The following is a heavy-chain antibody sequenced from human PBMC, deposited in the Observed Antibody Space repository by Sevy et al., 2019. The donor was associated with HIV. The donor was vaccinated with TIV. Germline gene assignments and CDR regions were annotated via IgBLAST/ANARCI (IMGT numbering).Heavy chain of an antibody. Sequence: GGSLRLSCAASGFTFSSYGMHWVRQAPGKGLEWVAVISYDGSNKYYADSVKGRFTISRDNSKNTLYLQMNSLRAEDTDVYYCAKGHRYCSSTSCYLNNYFDYWGQGTLVTVSS. J-gene: IGHJ4*02. V-gene: IGHV3-30*18. CDR3: AKGHRYCSSTSCYLNNYFDY. CDR1: GFTFSSYG. CDR2: ISYDGSNK. D-gene: IGHD2-2*01.